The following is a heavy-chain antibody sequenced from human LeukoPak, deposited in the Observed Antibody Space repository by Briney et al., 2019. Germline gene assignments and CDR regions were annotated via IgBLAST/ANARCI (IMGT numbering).Heavy chain of an antibody. D-gene: IGHD4/OR15-4a*01. CDR1: GFTFSTYG. CDR2: ISDDGTTK. V-gene: IGHV3-30*18. J-gene: IGHJ3*02. CDR3: AKDLTTLVLAFDI. Sequence: GRSLRLSCAASGFTFSTYGMQWVRHAPGKGPEWVAVISDDGTTKYYADSVKGRFTVSRDNSKNTLYLQMNSLRAEDTALYYCAKDLTTLVLAFDIRGQGTMVTVSP.